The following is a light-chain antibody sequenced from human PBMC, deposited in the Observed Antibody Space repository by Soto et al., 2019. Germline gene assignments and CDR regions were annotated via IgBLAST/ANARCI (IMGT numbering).Light chain of an antibody. CDR3: AAWDDSLSAL. V-gene: IGLV1-47*01. Sequence: QSVLTQPPSASGTPGQRVTISCSGSSSNIGSNYVYWYQQLPGTAPKLLIYRNNQRPSGVPDRFSGSKSGTSASLAISGLRSDEEAYYYCAAWDDSLSALFGGGTKLTVL. J-gene: IGLJ2*01. CDR2: RNN. CDR1: SSNIGSNY.